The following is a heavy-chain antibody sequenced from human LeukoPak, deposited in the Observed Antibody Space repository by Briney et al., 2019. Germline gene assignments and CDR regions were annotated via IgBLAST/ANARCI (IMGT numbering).Heavy chain of an antibody. CDR1: GVSFDDYY. CDR3: TRMTTGHDY. J-gene: IGHJ4*02. D-gene: IGHD4-17*01. V-gene: IGHV4-34*01. CDR2: INHSGYT. Sequence: PSETLFLTCAVSGVSFDDYYWSWVRQPPGKGLEWIGEINHSGYTNDSPSLKSRVTISIDTSRKQFSLNLRSVTVADTAVYYCTRMTTGHDYWGQGTLVTVSS.